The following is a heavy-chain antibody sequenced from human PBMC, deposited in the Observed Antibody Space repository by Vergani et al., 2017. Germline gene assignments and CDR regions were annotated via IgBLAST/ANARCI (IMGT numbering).Heavy chain of an antibody. Sequence: QVQLQESGPGLVKPSETLSLTCTVSNDSVSNTFYYWGWIRQTPGKGLEWIGYIYHSGSTYYNPSLKSRVTILVDRSKSQLSLKLTSVTAGDTAVYFCARELSYYYGSGSDDYNPYYYEGMDVWGPGTTVTVSS. CDR2: IYHSGST. D-gene: IGHD3-10*01. CDR3: ARELSYYYGSGSDDYNPYYYEGMDV. J-gene: IGHJ6*02. V-gene: IGHV4-39*07. CDR1: NDSVSNTFYY.